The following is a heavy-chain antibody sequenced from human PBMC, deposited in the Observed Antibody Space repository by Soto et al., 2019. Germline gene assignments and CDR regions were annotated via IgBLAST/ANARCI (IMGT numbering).Heavy chain of an antibody. D-gene: IGHD3-10*01. Sequence: GASVEVSCKASGYTFTSYGISWVRQAPGQGLEWMGWISAYNGNTNYAQKLQGRVTMTTDTSTSTAYMELRSLRSDDTAVYYCARNVLLWFGELLDFDYWGQGTLVTVSS. J-gene: IGHJ4*02. CDR3: ARNVLLWFGELLDFDY. CDR1: GYTFTSYG. V-gene: IGHV1-18*01. CDR2: ISAYNGNT.